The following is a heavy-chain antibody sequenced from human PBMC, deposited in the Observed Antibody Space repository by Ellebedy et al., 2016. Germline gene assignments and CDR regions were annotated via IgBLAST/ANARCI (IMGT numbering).Heavy chain of an antibody. CDR3: AKDSGPDIVATLSFDY. CDR2: ISWNSGSM. V-gene: IGHV3-9*01. CDR1: GFRFDDYA. J-gene: IGHJ4*02. Sequence: GGSLRLSXTGSGFRFDDYAMHWVRQAPGKGLEWVSSISWNSGSMSYADSVDGRFTVSRDNAKNSLYLQMNSLRAEDTALYYCAKDSGPDIVATLSFDYWGQGTLVTVSS. D-gene: IGHD5-12*01.